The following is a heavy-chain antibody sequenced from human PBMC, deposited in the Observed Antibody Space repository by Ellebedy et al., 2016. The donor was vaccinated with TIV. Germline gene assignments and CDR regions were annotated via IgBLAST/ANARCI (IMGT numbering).Heavy chain of an antibody. J-gene: IGHJ5*02. Sequence: ASVKVSXXTSVYTFTNYDISWVRQPTRQGLEWMGWMNPKSGHTGYAQKFLGRLTLTRNTSVNTAYMELSSLKFEDTAVYYCARRRCCSSTTCKVKTIFGMMTPSPIDTWGRGTLVTVSS. V-gene: IGHV1-8*01. CDR1: VYTFTNYD. D-gene: IGHD2-2*01. CDR3: ARRRCCSSTTCKVKTIFGMMTPSPIDT. CDR2: MNPKSGHT.